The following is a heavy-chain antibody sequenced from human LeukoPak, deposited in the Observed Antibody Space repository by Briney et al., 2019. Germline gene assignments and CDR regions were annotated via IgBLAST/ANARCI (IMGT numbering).Heavy chain of an antibody. Sequence: GGSLRLSCAASGFSFSGYGMHWVRRAPGKGLEWVAFTRYDGRNDYYGGSVKGRFTISRDNSKNTLYLQMNSLRGDDTGVYSCAKDMVGYCGSINCPIDHLGRGTLVTVSS. D-gene: IGHD2-21*01. V-gene: IGHV3-30*02. CDR3: AKDMVGYCGSINCPIDH. CDR2: TRYDGRND. CDR1: GFSFSGYG. J-gene: IGHJ4*02.